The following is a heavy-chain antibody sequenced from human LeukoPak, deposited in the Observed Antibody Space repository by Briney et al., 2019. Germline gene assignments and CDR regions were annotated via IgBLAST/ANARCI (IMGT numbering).Heavy chain of an antibody. J-gene: IGHJ5*02. CDR2: IYTSGST. D-gene: IGHD2-15*01. CDR1: GGSISSYY. Sequence: SETLSLTCTVSGGSISSYYWSWIRQPAGKGLEWIGRIYTSGSTNYNPSLKSRVTMSVDTSKNQFSLKLSSVTAADTAVYYCARVADLHCSGGSCYDWFDPWGQGTLVTVSS. V-gene: IGHV4-4*07. CDR3: ARVADLHCSGGSCYDWFDP.